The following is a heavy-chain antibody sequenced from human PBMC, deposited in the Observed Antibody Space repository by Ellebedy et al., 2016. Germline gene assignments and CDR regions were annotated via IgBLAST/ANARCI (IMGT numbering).Heavy chain of an antibody. CDR2: IYHSGST. V-gene: IGHV4-34*01. D-gene: IGHD3-10*01. CDR1: GGSFSGYY. Sequence: SETLSLXXAVYGGSFSGYYWSWIRQPPGKGLEWIGEIYHSGSTNYNPSLKSRVTISVDKSKNQFSLKLSSVTAADTAVYYCARGYGSGSMGGDWFDPWGQGTLVTVSS. CDR3: ARGYGSGSMGGDWFDP. J-gene: IGHJ5*02.